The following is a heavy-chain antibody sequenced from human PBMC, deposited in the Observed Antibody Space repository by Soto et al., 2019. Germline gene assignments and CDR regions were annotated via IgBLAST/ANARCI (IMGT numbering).Heavy chain of an antibody. CDR1: GFTCSNYA. J-gene: IGHJ5*02. CDR3: AKDLTSMVRVVLPSP. CDR2: ISGSGVIK. D-gene: IGHD3-10*01. V-gene: IGHV3-23*01. Sequence: EVQLLQSGGGWVQPGGSLRLSCAASGFTCSNYAMAWVRQAPGKGLEWVSSISGSGVIKYYADSVQGRFTISRDNSNNTLSVQMNSLRVEDTAIYSCAKDLTSMVRVVLPSPWGQGILVTVSS.